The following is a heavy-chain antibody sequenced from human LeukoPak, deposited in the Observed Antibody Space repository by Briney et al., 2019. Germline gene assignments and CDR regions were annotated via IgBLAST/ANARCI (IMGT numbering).Heavy chain of an antibody. V-gene: IGHV3-48*03. CDR3: AKEMYAGSWYGTYFDY. J-gene: IGHJ4*02. D-gene: IGHD6-13*01. Sequence: PGGSLRLSCAASGFNFNIYEMNWVRQAPGKGLEWISYISSSGSIILYADSVKGRFTISRDNAKNTLYLQMNSLRPEDTAVYYCAKEMYAGSWYGTYFDYWGQGTLVTVSS. CDR1: GFNFNIYE. CDR2: ISSSGSII.